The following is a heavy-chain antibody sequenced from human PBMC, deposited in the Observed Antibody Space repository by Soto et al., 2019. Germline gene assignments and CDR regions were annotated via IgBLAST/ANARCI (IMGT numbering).Heavy chain of an antibody. CDR1: GYTFPSYG. D-gene: IGHD3-22*01. CDR2: ISGYNGNT. V-gene: IGHV1-18*04. CDR3: ARDLYYYDNSGLGRFDI. J-gene: IGHJ3*02. Sequence: ASVKVSCKASGYTFPSYGISWVRQAPGQGLEWMGWISGYNGNTNYAQNLQGRVTMTTDTSTSTAYMELRSLRSDDTAVYYCARDLYYYDNSGLGRFDIWGQGTMVTVSS.